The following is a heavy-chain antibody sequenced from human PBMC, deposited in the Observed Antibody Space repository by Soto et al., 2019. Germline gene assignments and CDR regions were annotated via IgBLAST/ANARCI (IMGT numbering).Heavy chain of an antibody. CDR1: GYTFTGYY. CDR3: ARDLEYQLLDYYYYGMDV. V-gene: IGHV1-2*04. CDR2: INPNSGGT. Sequence: GASVKVSCKASGYTFTGYYMHWVRQAPGQGLEWMGWINPNSGGTNYAQKFQGWVTMTRDTSISTAYMELSRLRSDDTTVYYCARDLEYQLLDYYYYGMDVWGQGTSVTLSS. J-gene: IGHJ6*02. D-gene: IGHD2-2*01.